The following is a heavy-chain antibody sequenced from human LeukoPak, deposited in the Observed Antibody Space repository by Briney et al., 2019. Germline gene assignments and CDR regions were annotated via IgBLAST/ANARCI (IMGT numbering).Heavy chain of an antibody. V-gene: IGHV1-69*13. CDR1: GGTFSSYA. CDR2: IIPIFGTA. CDR3: ASRPDDYGDYEWVY. D-gene: IGHD4-17*01. Sequence: ASVMVSCKASGGTFSSYAISWVRQAPGQGLEWMGGIIPIFGTANYAQKFQGRVTITADGSTSTAYMELSSLRSEDTAVYYCASRPDDYGDYEWVYWGQGTLVTVSS. J-gene: IGHJ4*02.